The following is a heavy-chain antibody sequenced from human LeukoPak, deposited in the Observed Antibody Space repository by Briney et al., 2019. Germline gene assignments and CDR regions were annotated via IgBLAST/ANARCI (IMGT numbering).Heavy chain of an antibody. CDR3: ARDAYYYDSSGYTLLNGYFDY. Sequence: ASVKVSCKASGYTFTSYGISWVRQAPGQGLEWMGWISAYNGNTNYAQKLQGRVTMTTDTSTSTAYMELRSLRSDDTAVYYCARDAYYYDSSGYTLLNGYFDYWGQGTLVTVSS. CDR2: ISAYNGNT. V-gene: IGHV1-18*01. J-gene: IGHJ4*02. CDR1: GYTFTSYG. D-gene: IGHD3-22*01.